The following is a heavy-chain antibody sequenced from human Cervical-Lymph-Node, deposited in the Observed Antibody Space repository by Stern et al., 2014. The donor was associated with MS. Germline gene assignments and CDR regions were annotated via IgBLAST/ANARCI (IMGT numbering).Heavy chain of an antibody. J-gene: IGHJ4*02. V-gene: IGHV3-30-3*01. CDR3: ANPAVARYFDY. D-gene: IGHD6-19*01. Sequence: DQLVESGGGVVQPGRSLRLSCAASGFTFGSQTMHWVRQAPGKGLDWVAIISYDGSNQHYADSVKGRFTISRDTSNNTLYLQMNSLRAEDTVVYYCANPAVARYFDYWGQGTRVTVSS. CDR2: ISYDGSNQ. CDR1: GFTFGSQT.